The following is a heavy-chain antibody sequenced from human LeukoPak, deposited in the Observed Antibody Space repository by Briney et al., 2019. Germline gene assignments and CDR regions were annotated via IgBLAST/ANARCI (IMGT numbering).Heavy chain of an antibody. CDR1: GGSISSGGYY. D-gene: IGHD3-22*01. CDR3: ARGFDSSGYPPPVYFDY. Sequence: SQTLSLTCTVSGGSISSGGYYWSWIRQHPGKGLEWIGYIYYSGSTYYNPSLKSRVTISVDTSKNQFSLKLSSVTAADTAVYYCARGFDSSGYPPPVYFDYWGQGTLVTVSS. CDR2: IYYSGST. J-gene: IGHJ4*02. V-gene: IGHV4-31*03.